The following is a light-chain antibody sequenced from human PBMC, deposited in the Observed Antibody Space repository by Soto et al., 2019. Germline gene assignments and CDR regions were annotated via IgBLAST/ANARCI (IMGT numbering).Light chain of an antibody. Sequence: QSVLTQAPSVSAAPGQTVTISCSGGSSNIGNNFVSWYQHLPGVAPRLLIFDNNERPSGTPDRFSGSKAGTSATLAITGPQSGDEADYYCATWDSSLRALIFGGGTKLTVL. V-gene: IGLV1-51*01. CDR2: DNN. J-gene: IGLJ2*01. CDR1: SSNIGNNF. CDR3: ATWDSSLRALI.